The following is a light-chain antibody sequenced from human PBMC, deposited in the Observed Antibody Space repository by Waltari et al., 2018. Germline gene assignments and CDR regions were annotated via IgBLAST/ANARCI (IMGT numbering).Light chain of an antibody. CDR1: SSNIGSNS. CDR2: RNN. V-gene: IGLV1-47*01. CDR3: ATWDDSLSGPV. J-gene: IGLJ1*01. Sequence: QSVLTQPPSASGTPGQRVTISCSGSSSNIGSNSVSWYQQPPGTAPKLLMYRNNQRPSGVSDRFSGSKSGTSASLAISGLRSEDEVDYYCATWDDSLSGPVFGTGTKVIVL.